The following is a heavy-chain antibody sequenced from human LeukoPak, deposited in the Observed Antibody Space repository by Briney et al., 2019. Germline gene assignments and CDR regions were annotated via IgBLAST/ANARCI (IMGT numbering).Heavy chain of an antibody. Sequence: SETLSLTCTVSGYSISSGYYWGWIRQPPGKGLEWIGSIYHSGSTYYNPSLKSRVTISVDTSKNQFSLKLSSVTAADTAVYYCARLGGGSGSYYGAILHGNFDYWGQGTLVTVSS. J-gene: IGHJ4*02. CDR2: IYHSGST. D-gene: IGHD3-10*01. V-gene: IGHV4-38-2*02. CDR1: GYSISSGYY. CDR3: ARLGGGSGSYYGAILHGNFDY.